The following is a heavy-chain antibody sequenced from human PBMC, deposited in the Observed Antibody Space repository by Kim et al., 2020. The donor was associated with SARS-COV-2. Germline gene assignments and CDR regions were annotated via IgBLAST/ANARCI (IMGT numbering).Heavy chain of an antibody. CDR2: T. J-gene: IGHJ6*02. CDR3: TTDHPLYGMDV. Sequence: TDYAAPVKGRFTISRDDSKNTLYLQMNSLKTEDTAVYYCTTDHPLYGMDVWGQGTTVTVSS. V-gene: IGHV3-15*01.